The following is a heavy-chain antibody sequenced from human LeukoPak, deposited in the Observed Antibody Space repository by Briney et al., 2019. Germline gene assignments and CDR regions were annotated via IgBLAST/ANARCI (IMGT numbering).Heavy chain of an antibody. CDR3: ARATYSSGWWDYYYYGMDV. D-gene: IGHD6-19*01. CDR2: IKQDGSEK. CDR1: GFTFSSYW. J-gene: IGHJ6*02. Sequence: GGSLRLSCVASGFTFSSYWMSWVRQAPGKGLEWVANIKQDGSEKYYVDSVKGRFTISRDNAKNSLYLQMNSLRAEDTAVYYCARATYSSGWWDYYYYGMDVWGQGTTVTVSS. V-gene: IGHV3-7*01.